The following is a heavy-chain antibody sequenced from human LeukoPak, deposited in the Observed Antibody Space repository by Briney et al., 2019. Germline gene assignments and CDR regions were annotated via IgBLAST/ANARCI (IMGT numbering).Heavy chain of an antibody. CDR2: ISGSGGST. J-gene: IGHJ4*02. D-gene: IGHD3-10*01. V-gene: IGHV3-23*01. Sequence: GGSLRLSCAASGFTFSSYAMSWVRQAPGKGLEWVSAISGSGGSTYYADSVKGRFTISRDNSKNTLYLQMNSLRTEDTAVYYCAKGNHYYGSGSYQRQSDYWGQGTLVTVSS. CDR3: AKGNHYYGSGSYQRQSDY. CDR1: GFTFSSYA.